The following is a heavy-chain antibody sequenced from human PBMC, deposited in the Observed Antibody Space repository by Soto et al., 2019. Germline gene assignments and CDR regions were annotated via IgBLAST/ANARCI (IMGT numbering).Heavy chain of an antibody. CDR2: IYPGDSDM. D-gene: IGHD2-15*01. Sequence: PGESLKISCEGVGYSFSNHWIAWVRQMPEKGLEWMGTIYPGDSDMRYSPSFRGQVTISVDKSINTAYLQMNSLKTEDTAVYYCTTEGPGYCSGGSCYAIDYWGQGTLVTVSS. CDR3: TTEGPGYCSGGSCYAIDY. CDR1: GYSFSNHW. J-gene: IGHJ4*02. V-gene: IGHV5-51*01.